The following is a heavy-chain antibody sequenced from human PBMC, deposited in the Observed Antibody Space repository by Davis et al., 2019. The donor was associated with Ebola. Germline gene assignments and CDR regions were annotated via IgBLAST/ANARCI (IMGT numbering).Heavy chain of an antibody. Sequence: ASVKVSCKASGYTFTSYAMHWVRQAPGQRLEWMGWINAGNGNTKYSQKFQGRVTITRDTSTSTVYMELSSLRSEDTAVYYCARDKGVDIVVVVAATLVLDYWGQGTLVTVSS. CDR1: GYTFTSYA. D-gene: IGHD2-15*01. V-gene: IGHV1-3*01. CDR3: ARDKGVDIVVVVAATLVLDY. J-gene: IGHJ4*02. CDR2: INAGNGNT.